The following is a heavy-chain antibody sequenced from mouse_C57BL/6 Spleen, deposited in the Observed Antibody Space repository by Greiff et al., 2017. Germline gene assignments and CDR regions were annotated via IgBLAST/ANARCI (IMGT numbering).Heavy chain of an antibody. CDR3: AKEENYYGSSPHFDY. D-gene: IGHD1-1*01. J-gene: IGHJ2*01. CDR1: GYTFTSYW. Sequence: QVQLQQPGAELVKPGASVKLSCKASGYTFTSYWMHWVKPRPGQGLEWIGMIHPNSGSTNYNEKFKSKATLTVDKSSSTAYMQLSSLTSEDSAVYFCAKEENYYGSSPHFDYWGQGTTLTVSS. CDR2: IHPNSGST. V-gene: IGHV1-64*01.